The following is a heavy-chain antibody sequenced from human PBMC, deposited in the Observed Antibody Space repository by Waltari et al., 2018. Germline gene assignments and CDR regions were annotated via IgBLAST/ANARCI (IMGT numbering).Heavy chain of an antibody. CDR2: ISDSGVTT. J-gene: IGHJ4*02. CDR1: GFTFISYA. D-gene: IGHD3-22*01. V-gene: IGHV3-23*01. CDR3: ARHLYSIDYLELDN. Sequence: EVHLSESGGGLVQPGGSLRLPCAASGFTFISYAMSWVRQAPGKGLEWVSRISDSGVTTKYADSVKGRFTVSRDNSKNTLYLQLNSLRAEDTAVYYCARHLYSIDYLELDNWGQGTLVTVSS.